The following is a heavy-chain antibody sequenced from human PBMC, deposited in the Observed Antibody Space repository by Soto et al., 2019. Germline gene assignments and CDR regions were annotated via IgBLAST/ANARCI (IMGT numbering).Heavy chain of an antibody. V-gene: IGHV3-23*01. CDR3: AKKSSSSTRHYYYNGMDV. CDR1: GFNFSIYA. J-gene: IGHJ6*01. Sequence: RGSLIISCASSGFNFSIYAMRWVGQAPGKGLEWVSAISGSGGSTYYADSGKGRFTISRDNSKNTLYLQMNSLRAEDTAVYYCAKKSSSSTRHYYYNGMDVWGPGTTVTVSS. CDR2: ISGSGGST. D-gene: IGHD6-6*01.